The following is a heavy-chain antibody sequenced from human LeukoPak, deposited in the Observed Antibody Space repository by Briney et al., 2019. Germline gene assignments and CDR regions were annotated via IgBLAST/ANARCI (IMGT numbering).Heavy chain of an antibody. CDR1: EFTFSSYA. Sequence: GGSLRLSCAASEFTFSSYAMSWVRQAPGKGLEWVSAISGSGGSTYYADSVKGRFTTSRDNSKNTLYLQMNSLRAEDTAVYYCAKDGPDIVVVVAAMNYFDYWGQGTLVTVSS. J-gene: IGHJ4*02. CDR2: ISGSGGST. D-gene: IGHD2-15*01. V-gene: IGHV3-23*01. CDR3: AKDGPDIVVVVAAMNYFDY.